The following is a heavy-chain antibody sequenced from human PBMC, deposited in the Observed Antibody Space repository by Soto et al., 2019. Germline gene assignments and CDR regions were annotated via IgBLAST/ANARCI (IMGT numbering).Heavy chain of an antibody. CDR3: AGHSGYDYVFNY. D-gene: IGHD5-12*01. Sequence: GAPVKVFCKASGYTFTGYYIHWVRQAPGQGLVWMGWINPNNGDTHHAQNLQGSFTLSRDTSTSTSYMELSSLRFDDTVAYYCAGHSGYDYVFNYWGKGTMVTVSS. J-gene: IGHJ4*02. CDR2: INPNNGDT. CDR1: GYTFTGYY. V-gene: IGHV1-2*02.